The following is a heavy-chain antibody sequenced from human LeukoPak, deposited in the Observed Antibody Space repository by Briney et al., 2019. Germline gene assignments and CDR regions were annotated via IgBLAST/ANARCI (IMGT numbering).Heavy chain of an antibody. CDR1: GLTFSTYS. CDR2: MSYDGSNI. Sequence: GRSLRLSCAASGLTFSTYSMHWVRQAPGKGLEWVAVMSYDGSNIYYADSVKGRFTISRDNSKNTLYLQMSSLRAEDTAIYYCARVYSSGWSLPFEYWGQGTLVTVSS. V-gene: IGHV3-30-3*01. J-gene: IGHJ4*02. CDR3: ARVYSSGWSLPFEY. D-gene: IGHD6-19*01.